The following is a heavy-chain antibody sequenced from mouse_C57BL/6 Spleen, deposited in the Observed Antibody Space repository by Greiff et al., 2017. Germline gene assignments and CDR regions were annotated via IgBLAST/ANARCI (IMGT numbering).Heavy chain of an antibody. CDR3: ARSYYYGTRYFDV. Sequence: EVKLVESGGGLVKPGGSLKLSCAASGFTFSSYAMSWVRQTPEKRLEWVATISDGGSYTYYPDNVKGRFTISRDNAKNNLYLQMSHLKSEDTAMYYCARSYYYGTRYFDVWGTGTTVTVSS. CDR2: ISDGGSYT. V-gene: IGHV5-4*03. J-gene: IGHJ1*03. CDR1: GFTFSSYA. D-gene: IGHD1-1*01.